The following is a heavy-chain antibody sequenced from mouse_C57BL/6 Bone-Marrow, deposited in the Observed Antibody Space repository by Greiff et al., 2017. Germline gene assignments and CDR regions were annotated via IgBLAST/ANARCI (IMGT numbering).Heavy chain of an antibody. CDR1: GFTFSDYG. V-gene: IGHV5-17*01. CDR3: ATHITTVVAMDYAMDY. J-gene: IGHJ4*01. Sequence: EVKVVESGGGLVKPGGSLKLSCAASGFTFSDYGMHWVRQAPEKGLEWVAYISSGSSTIYYADTVKGRFTISRDNAKNTLFLQMTSLRSEDTAMYYCATHITTVVAMDYAMDYWGQGTSVTVSS. D-gene: IGHD1-1*01. CDR2: ISSGSSTI.